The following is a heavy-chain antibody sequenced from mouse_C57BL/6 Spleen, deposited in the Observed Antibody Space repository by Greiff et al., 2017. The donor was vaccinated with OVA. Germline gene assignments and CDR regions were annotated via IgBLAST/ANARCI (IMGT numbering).Heavy chain of an antibody. V-gene: IGHV1-52*01. CDR3: ARFDYDQVYYFDY. J-gene: IGHJ2*01. Sequence: VQLQQPGAELVRPGSSVKLSCKASGYTFTSYWMHWVKQRPIQGLEWIGNIDPSDSETHYNQKFKDKATLTVDKSSSTAYMQLSSLTSEDSAVYYCARFDYDQVYYFDYWGQGTTLTVSS. CDR1: GYTFTSYW. D-gene: IGHD2-4*01. CDR2: IDPSDSET.